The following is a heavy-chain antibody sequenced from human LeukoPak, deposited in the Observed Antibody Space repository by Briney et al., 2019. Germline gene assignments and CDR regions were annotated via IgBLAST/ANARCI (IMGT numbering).Heavy chain of an antibody. CDR1: GGSFSGYY. CDR2: INHSGST. CDR3: ARVVPYSSSWYSTPLDY. V-gene: IGHV4-34*01. Sequence: SETLSLTCAVYGGSFSGYYWSWIRQPPGKGLEWIGEINHSGSTNYNPSLKSRVTISVDTSKNQFSLKLSSVTAADTAVYYCARVVPYSSSWYSTPLDYWGQGTLVTVSS. J-gene: IGHJ4*02. D-gene: IGHD6-13*01.